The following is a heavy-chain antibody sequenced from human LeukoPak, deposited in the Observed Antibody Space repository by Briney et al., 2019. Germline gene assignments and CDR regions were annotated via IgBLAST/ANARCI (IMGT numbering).Heavy chain of an antibody. Sequence: GGSLRLSXAASGFTFDDYAMHWVSQAPGKGLEWVSLISGDGGSTYYADPVKGRFTISRDNSKNSLYLQMNSLRTEDTALYYCAKTYCGGDCYSRALAFDIWGQGTMVTVSS. D-gene: IGHD2-21*02. CDR3: AKTYCGGDCYSRALAFDI. V-gene: IGHV3-43*02. CDR1: GFTFDDYA. CDR2: ISGDGGST. J-gene: IGHJ3*02.